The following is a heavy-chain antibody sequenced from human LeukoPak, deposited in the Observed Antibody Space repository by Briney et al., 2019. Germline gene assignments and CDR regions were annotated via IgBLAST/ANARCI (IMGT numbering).Heavy chain of an antibody. J-gene: IGHJ4*02. V-gene: IGHV3-23*01. CDR1: GLTFSSYA. CDR3: AKESIYDILTGLFDY. CDR2: ISGSGGST. Sequence: GGSLRLSCAASGLTFSSYAMSWVRQAPGKGLEWVSAISGSGGSTYYADSVKGRFTISRDNSKNTLYLQMNSLRAEDTAVYYCAKESIYDILTGLFDYWGQGTLVTVSS. D-gene: IGHD3-9*01.